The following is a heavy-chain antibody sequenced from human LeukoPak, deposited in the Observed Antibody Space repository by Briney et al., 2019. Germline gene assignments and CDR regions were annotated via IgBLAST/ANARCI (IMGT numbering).Heavy chain of an antibody. CDR2: IWYDGSNK. CDR1: GFTFSSYG. D-gene: IGHD2-2*02. CDR3: AKEHCSSTSCYRGGYYFDY. Sequence: GRSXXLSCAASGFTFSSYGMHWVRQAPGKGLEWVAVIWYDGSNKYYADSVKGRFTIYRDNSKNTLYLQMNSLRAEDTAVYYCAKEHCSSTSCYRGGYYFDYWGQGTLVTVSS. V-gene: IGHV3-33*06. J-gene: IGHJ4*02.